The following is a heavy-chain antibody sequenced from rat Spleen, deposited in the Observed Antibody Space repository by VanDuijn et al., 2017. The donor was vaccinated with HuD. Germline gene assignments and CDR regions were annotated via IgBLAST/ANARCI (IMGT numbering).Heavy chain of an antibody. CDR1: GFTFSDYF. CDR3: SIDRRYYDDSYVMDA. V-gene: IGHV5-20*01. Sequence: EVRLVESGGGLVRPGRSLKLSCAASGFTFSDYFMAWVRQAPTKGLEWVASISYDGGGTYYRDSVNGRFTISRDNAKSSLYLQMDSLRSEDTATYYCSIDRRYYDDSYVMDAWGQGASVTVSS. D-gene: IGHD1-12*02. J-gene: IGHJ4*01. CDR2: ISYDGGGT.